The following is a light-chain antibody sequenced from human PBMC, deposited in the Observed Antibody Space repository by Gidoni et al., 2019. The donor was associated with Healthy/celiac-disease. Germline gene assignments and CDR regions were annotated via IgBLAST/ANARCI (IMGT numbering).Light chain of an antibody. CDR3: QVWDRSSDHYV. Sequence: SYVLTQPPSASVAPGQTARITCGGNKMGGKTVHWYQPKPGQAPVLVVYDDRDRPSWIPGRLSGSNSGNTATLTFSRVEAGDEADYYCQVWDRSSDHYVFGTGTKVSVL. J-gene: IGLJ1*01. CDR2: DDR. CDR1: KMGGKT. V-gene: IGLV3-21*02.